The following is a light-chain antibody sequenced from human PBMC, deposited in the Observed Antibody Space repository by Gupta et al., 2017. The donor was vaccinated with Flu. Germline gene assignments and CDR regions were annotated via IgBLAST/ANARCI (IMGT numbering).Light chain of an antibody. CDR3: QHSGT. CDR2: AAS. J-gene: IGKJ3*01. CDR1: QTISSY. Sequence: DIQMTQSPSSLSASIGDRVTITCRTSQTISSYLNWYQQKPGKAPKVLIYAASVLQSGVPARFSGSGSGTDFTLTISSLQPEDSVTYDGQHSGTFSPGTKLDI. V-gene: IGKV1-39*01.